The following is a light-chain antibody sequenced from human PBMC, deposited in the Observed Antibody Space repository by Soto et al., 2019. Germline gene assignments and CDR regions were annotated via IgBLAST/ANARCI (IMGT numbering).Light chain of an antibody. CDR2: EAS. CDR3: EPPSNWPPST. J-gene: IGKJ1*01. CDR1: QSISTY. V-gene: IGKV3-11*01. Sequence: EMVLTQSPATLSLSPGERATISCRASQSISTYVAWHQQKPGQAPRLLIYEASNRATGIPARFSASGSGTKFTLTISSLEPEDFPVYYCEPPSNWPPSTFGDGNKVEIK.